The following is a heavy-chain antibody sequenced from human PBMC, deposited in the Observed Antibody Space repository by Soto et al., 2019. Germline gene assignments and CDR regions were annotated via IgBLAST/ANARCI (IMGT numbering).Heavy chain of an antibody. J-gene: IGHJ4*01. CDR2: IKQDGSEK. D-gene: IGHD6-19*01. V-gene: IGHV3-7*01. Sequence: EVQLVESGGGLVQPGGSLRLSCAASGFTFSNYWMSWVRQAPGKGLEWVANIKQDGSEKYYVDSVKGRFTLSRDNAQNSLQLQMNSLRAADTAIYFCARVAYGNGWIFDHWGQGTLVTVSS. CDR1: GFTFSNYW. CDR3: ARVAYGNGWIFDH.